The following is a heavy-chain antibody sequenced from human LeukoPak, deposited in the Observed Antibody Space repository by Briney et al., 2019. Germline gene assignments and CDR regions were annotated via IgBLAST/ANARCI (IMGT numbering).Heavy chain of an antibody. CDR2: IYYSGST. CDR3: AREVRYSGYELNWYFDF. Sequence: SETLSLTCTVSGGSINSYYWSWIRQPPGKGLEWIGYIYYSGSTNYNPSLKSRVTIAVDTSKNQFSLKLSSVTAADTAVYYCAREVRYSGYELNWYFDFWGRGTLVTVSS. J-gene: IGHJ2*01. CDR1: GGSINSYY. D-gene: IGHD5-12*01. V-gene: IGHV4-59*01.